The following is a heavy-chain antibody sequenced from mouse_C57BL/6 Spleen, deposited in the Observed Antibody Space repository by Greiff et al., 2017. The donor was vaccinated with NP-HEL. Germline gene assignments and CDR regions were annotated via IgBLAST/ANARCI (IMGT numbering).Heavy chain of an antibody. Sequence: QVQLQQSGAELVRPGASVTLSCKASGYTFTDYEMHWVKQTPVHGLEWIGAIDPETGGPAYNQKFKGKAILTAEKSSSTAYMELRSLTSEYAAVYYCTRSVPDSNPDYWGQGTTLTVSS. V-gene: IGHV1-15*01. D-gene: IGHD2-5*01. CDR3: TRSVPDSNPDY. J-gene: IGHJ2*01. CDR2: IDPETGGP. CDR1: GYTFTDYE.